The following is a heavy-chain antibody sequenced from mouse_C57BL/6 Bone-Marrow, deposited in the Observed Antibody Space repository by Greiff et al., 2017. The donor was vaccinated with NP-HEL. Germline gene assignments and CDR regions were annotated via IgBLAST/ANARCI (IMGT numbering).Heavy chain of an antibody. Sequence: DVKLQESGPGLVKPSQSLSLTCSVTGYSIISGYYWNWIRQFPGNKLEWMAYISYDGSNNYNPSLKNRISITRDISKNQFFLKLTSVTTEDTATYYCAREGVYYGSPFAYWGQGTLVTVSA. D-gene: IGHD1-1*01. V-gene: IGHV3-6*01. J-gene: IGHJ3*01. CDR1: GYSIISGYY. CDR2: ISYDGSN. CDR3: AREGVYYGSPFAY.